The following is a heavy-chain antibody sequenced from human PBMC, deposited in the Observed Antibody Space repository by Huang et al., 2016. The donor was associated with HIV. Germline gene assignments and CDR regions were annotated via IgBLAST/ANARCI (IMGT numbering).Heavy chain of an antibody. V-gene: IGHV1-69*13. CDR1: GGTFSKYA. D-gene: IGHD4-17*01. CDR3: ARGQLGSYGDYDVLY. J-gene: IGHJ4*02. Sequence: QVQLVQSGAEVKTPGSSVKVSCKASGGTFSKYAISWVRQAPGQGLEWMVGIIPMLGTPNYARKFQGRVTITADDSTSTTYVEVSSLRSEDTALYYCARGQLGSYGDYDVLYWGQGTLVTVSS. CDR2: IIPMLGTP.